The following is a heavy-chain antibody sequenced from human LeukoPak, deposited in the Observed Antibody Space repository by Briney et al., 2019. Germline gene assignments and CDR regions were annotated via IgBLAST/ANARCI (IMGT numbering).Heavy chain of an antibody. CDR2: IYYSGST. J-gene: IGHJ4*02. V-gene: IGHV4-61*05. CDR3: ARQSCRDGYNCPLDY. Sequence: PSETLSLTCTVSGGSISNSNYYWGWIRQPPEKGLEWIGYIYYSGSTNYNPSLKSRVTISVDTSKNQFSLKLSSVTAADTAVYYCARQSCRDGYNCPLDYWGQGTLVTVSS. CDR1: GGSISNSNYY. D-gene: IGHD5-24*01.